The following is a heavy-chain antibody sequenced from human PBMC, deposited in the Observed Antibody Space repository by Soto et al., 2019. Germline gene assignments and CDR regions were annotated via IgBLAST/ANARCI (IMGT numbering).Heavy chain of an antibody. CDR1: GVSIRTYY. D-gene: IGHD3-3*01. V-gene: IGHV4-59*01. J-gene: IGHJ2*01. CDR2: VYNSGST. CDR3: AKPAYYYFSNPPRPPRFTL. Sequence: SETLSLTCAVFGVSIRTYYWSWVRRPPGKGLEWIGYVYNSGSTRYSPSFNSRVTISADTSRNQFSLKLTSVTAADTAVYYCAKPAYYYFSNPPRPPRFTLW.